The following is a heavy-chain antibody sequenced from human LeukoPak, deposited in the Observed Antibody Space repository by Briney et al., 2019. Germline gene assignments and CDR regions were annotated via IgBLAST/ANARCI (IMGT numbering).Heavy chain of an antibody. Sequence: GASVKVSCKASGYTFTSYYMHWVRQAPGQGLEWMGIIKSSGGSTAQKFQGRVTMTRDMSTSTVYMELSSLRYEDTAVYYCARVSVGATKLAYFDYWGQGTLVTVSS. D-gene: IGHD1-26*01. CDR3: ARVSVGATKLAYFDY. CDR2: IKSSGGST. V-gene: IGHV1-46*01. CDR1: GYTFTSYY. J-gene: IGHJ4*02.